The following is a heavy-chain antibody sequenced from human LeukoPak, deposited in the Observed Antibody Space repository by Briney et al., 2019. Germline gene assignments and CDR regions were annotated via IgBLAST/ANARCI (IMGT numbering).Heavy chain of an antibody. CDR3: ARGYGDSLDY. J-gene: IGHJ4*02. V-gene: IGHV3-48*02. D-gene: IGHD2-21*02. CDR1: GFTFSTYT. CDR2: ISSRSTTI. Sequence: GGSLRLSCAASGFTFSTYTMNWVRQAPGKGLEWVSHISSRSTTIDYADSVKGRFTISRDNAKNPLYLQMNSLRDEDTAVYYCARGYGDSLDYWGQGTLVTVSS.